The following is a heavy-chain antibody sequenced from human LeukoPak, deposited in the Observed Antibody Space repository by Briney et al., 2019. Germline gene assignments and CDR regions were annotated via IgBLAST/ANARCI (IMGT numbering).Heavy chain of an antibody. CDR1: GFTFSSYA. CDR3: ARSYSSSSHWFDP. V-gene: IGHV3-64*01. Sequence: GGSLRLSCAASGFTFSSYAMHWVRQAPGKGLEYVSAISSNGGSTYYANSVKGRFTISRDNSKNTLYLQMGSLRAEDMAVYYCARSYSSSSHWFDPWGQGTLVTVSS. J-gene: IGHJ5*02. D-gene: IGHD6-13*01. CDR2: ISSNGGST.